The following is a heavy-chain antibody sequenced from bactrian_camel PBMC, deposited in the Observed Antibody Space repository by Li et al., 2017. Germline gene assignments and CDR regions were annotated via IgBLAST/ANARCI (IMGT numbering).Heavy chain of an antibody. Sequence: VQLVESGGGSVQAGGSLRLSCAASGYTYNTRSMGWFRQAPGKEREGVAAIRRYSGTTFYADSVKGRFTISQDNAKTTLYLQMNSLKPEDTAVYYCAASIPCLPNWNETRTYNYWGQGTQVTVS. V-gene: IGHV3S59*01. CDR3: AASIPCLPNWNETRTYNY. CDR1: GYTYNTRS. D-gene: IGHD8*01. J-gene: IGHJ4*01. CDR2: IRRYSGTT.